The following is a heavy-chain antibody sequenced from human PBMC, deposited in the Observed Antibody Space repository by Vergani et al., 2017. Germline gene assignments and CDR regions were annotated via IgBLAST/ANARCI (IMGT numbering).Heavy chain of an antibody. Sequence: VQLVESGGGVVQPGGSLRLSCAASGFTFSSYSMNWVRQAPGKGLEWVSSISSSSSYIYYADSVKGRFTISRDNAKNSLYLQMNSLRAEDTAVYYCARDKMAAAGTSWFDPWGQGTLVTVSS. CDR1: GFTFSSYS. J-gene: IGHJ5*02. CDR2: ISSSSSYI. V-gene: IGHV3-21*01. D-gene: IGHD6-13*01. CDR3: ARDKMAAAGTSWFDP.